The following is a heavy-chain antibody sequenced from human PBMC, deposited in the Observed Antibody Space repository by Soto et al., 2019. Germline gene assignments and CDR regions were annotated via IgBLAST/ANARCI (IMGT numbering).Heavy chain of an antibody. V-gene: IGHV3-23*01. D-gene: IGHD1-7*01. J-gene: IGHJ5*02. CDR3: AKKLVLSPTGTTYRDWFDP. CDR1: GFTFSSYD. Sequence: EVQLLESGGGLVQPGGSLRLSCAASGFTFSSYDMSWVRQAPGKGLECVSVVSASGGNTYYADSVKGRFTISRDNSKNTLYMQMNSLRAEDTAVYYCAKKLVLSPTGTTYRDWFDPWGQGTLVTVSS. CDR2: VSASGGNT.